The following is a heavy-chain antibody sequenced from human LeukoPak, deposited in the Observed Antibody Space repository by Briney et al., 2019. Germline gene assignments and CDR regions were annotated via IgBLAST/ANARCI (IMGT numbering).Heavy chain of an antibody. D-gene: IGHD2-21*01. CDR1: GGSISSYY. Sequence: PSETLSLTCTVSGGSISSYYWSWIRLPAGKGLEWIGRIYTSGSTNYNPSLKSRVTMSVDTSKNQFSLKLSSVTAADTAVYYCARAPVCGGDCYFDYWGQGTLVTVSS. J-gene: IGHJ4*02. CDR3: ARAPVCGGDCYFDY. V-gene: IGHV4-4*07. CDR2: IYTSGST.